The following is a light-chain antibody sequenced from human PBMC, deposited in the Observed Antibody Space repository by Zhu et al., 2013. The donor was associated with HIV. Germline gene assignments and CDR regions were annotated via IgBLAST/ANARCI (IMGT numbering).Light chain of an antibody. CDR1: SSNIGGNY. J-gene: IGLJ3*02. CDR2: DNI. CDR3: SSYTINTLQL. V-gene: IGLV1-47*02. Sequence: QSVLTQPPSASGTPGQRVTISSSGSSSNIGGNYVYWYQQLPGTAPKLLIYDNINRPSGVPDRFSGSKSGTSASLAISGLQAEDEGDYYCSSYTINTLQLFGGGTKVTVL.